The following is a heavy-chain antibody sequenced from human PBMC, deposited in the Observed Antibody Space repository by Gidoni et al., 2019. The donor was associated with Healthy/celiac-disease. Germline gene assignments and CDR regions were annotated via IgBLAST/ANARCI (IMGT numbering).Heavy chain of an antibody. CDR1: GFTVSSNY. CDR2: IYSGGST. Sequence: EVQLVESGGGLIQPGGSLRLACAASGFTVSSNYMSWVRQAPGKGLEWVSVIYSGGSTYYADSVKGRFTISRDNSKNTLYLQMNSLRAEDTAVYYCARDRVDYYYYYGMDVWGQGTTVTVSS. J-gene: IGHJ6*02. V-gene: IGHV3-53*01. D-gene: IGHD2-15*01. CDR3: ARDRVDYYYYYGMDV.